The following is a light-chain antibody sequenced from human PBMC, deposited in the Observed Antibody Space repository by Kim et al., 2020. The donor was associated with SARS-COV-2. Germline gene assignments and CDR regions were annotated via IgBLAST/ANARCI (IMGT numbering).Light chain of an antibody. CDR1: DIGIKN. V-gene: IGLV3-9*01. J-gene: IGLJ7*01. CDR2: RDT. Sequence: SYELTQPLSVSVALGQTAIITCGGNDIGIKNVHWYQQKPGQAPVVVIYRDTNRPSGIPERFSGSSSGNTATLTISRAQPGDEADYYCQVWDSTTDAFGGGTQLTVL. CDR3: QVWDSTTDA.